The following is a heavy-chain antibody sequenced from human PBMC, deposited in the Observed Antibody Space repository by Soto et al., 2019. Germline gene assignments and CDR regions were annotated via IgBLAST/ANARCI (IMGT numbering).Heavy chain of an antibody. V-gene: IGHV4-59*01. J-gene: IGHJ4*02. CDR3: ARAYGGYADY. CDR1: GGSISSSY. Sequence: QVQLQESGPGLVKPSETLSLTCTVSGGSISSSYWSWIRQPPGKGLEGIGYIYYSGSTNYNPSLKSRVTISVDTSKNQFSLKLSSVTAADTAVYYCARAYGGYADYWGQGALVTVSS. CDR2: IYYSGST. D-gene: IGHD5-12*01.